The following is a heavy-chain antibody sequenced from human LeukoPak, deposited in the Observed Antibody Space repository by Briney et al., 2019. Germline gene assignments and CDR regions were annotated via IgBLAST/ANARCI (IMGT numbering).Heavy chain of an antibody. CDR3: ARVNGFDWLLGLAFDV. CDR1: GFTFSYYR. CDR2: INQDGSEK. J-gene: IGHJ3*01. D-gene: IGHD3-9*01. V-gene: IGHV3-7*01. Sequence: GGSLRLSCAASGFTFSYYRMSWVRQAPGKGLEWVANINQDGSEKYYVDSVKGRFTISRDNAKNSLYVQMNSLRAEDTAVYYCARVNGFDWLLGLAFDVWGQGTMVTVSS.